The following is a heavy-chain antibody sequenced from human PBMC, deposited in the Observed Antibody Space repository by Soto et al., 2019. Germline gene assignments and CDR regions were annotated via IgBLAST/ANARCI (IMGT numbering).Heavy chain of an antibody. D-gene: IGHD3-22*01. CDR1: GFTFSSYS. V-gene: IGHV3-48*02. J-gene: IGHJ3*02. CDR3: ARAKAVEYYYDSSGYSLAAFDI. Sequence: GGSLRLSCAASGFTFSSYSMNWVRQAPGKGLEWVSYISSSSSTIYYADSVKGRFTISRDNAKNSLYLQMNSLRDEDTAVYYCARAKAVEYYYDSSGYSLAAFDIWGQGTMVTVSS. CDR2: ISSSSSTI.